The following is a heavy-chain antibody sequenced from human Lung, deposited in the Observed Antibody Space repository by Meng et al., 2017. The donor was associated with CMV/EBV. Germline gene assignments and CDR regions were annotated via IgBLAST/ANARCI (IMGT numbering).Heavy chain of an antibody. CDR1: GYTFTTYG. D-gene: IGHD6-19*01. Sequence: ASXXVSXKASGYTFTTYGISWVRQAPGQGLEWMGWINTYNDNTNYAENLRGRVTMTTDTSTSTAYMELRSLTSDDTAVYYCARDPTDSSGWDEVSDYWGQGXLVTVSS. J-gene: IGHJ4*02. CDR3: ARDPTDSSGWDEVSDY. V-gene: IGHV1-18*01. CDR2: INTYNDNT.